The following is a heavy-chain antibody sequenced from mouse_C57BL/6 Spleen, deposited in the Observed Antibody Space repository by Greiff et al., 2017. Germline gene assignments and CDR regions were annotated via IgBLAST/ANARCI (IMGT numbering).Heavy chain of an antibody. J-gene: IGHJ2*01. Sequence: VQLQQPGAELVKPGASVKLSCKASGYTFTSYWMQWVKQRPGQGLEWIGEIDPSDSYTNYNQKFKGKATLTVDTSSITAYMQLSSLTSEDSAVYYCARETTGYWGQGTTLTVSS. CDR3: ARETTGY. CDR1: GYTFTSYW. D-gene: IGHD1-1*01. V-gene: IGHV1-50*01. CDR2: IDPSDSYT.